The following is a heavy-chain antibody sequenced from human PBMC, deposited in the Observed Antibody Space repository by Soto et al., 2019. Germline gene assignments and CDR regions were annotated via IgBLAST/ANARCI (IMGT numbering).Heavy chain of an antibody. CDR1: GFTFSSYE. CDR3: ARVYGDYVGYFDL. J-gene: IGHJ2*01. D-gene: IGHD4-17*01. Sequence: EVQLVESGGGLVQPGGSLRLSCAASGFTFSSYEMNWVRQAPGKGLEWVSYISSSGSTIYYADSVKGRFTISRDNAKNSRYLQMNSLRAEDTAVYYCARVYGDYVGYFDLWGRGTLVTVSS. CDR2: ISSSGSTI. V-gene: IGHV3-48*03.